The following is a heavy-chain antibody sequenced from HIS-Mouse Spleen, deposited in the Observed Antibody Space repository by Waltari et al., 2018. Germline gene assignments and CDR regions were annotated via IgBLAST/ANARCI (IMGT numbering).Heavy chain of an antibody. D-gene: IGHD6-13*01. J-gene: IGHJ2*01. CDR3: ASVSAYSGSWYGCYYDI. CDR2: IYYSGRN. Sequence: QLQLQEPGPGLVKPSETLSLTCTVSGGPISSSSYYWGWISQPPGKGLEWIGSIYYSGRNKDNPSIKSGVSISVDAYKQQFCLRLSWGTAEDTLVHYWASVSAYSGSWYGCYYDIWGRGTLVTVSS. V-gene: IGHV4-39*07. CDR1: GGPISSSSYY.